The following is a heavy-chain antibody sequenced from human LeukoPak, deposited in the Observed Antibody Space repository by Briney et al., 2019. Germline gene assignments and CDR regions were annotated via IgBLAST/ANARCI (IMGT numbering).Heavy chain of an antibody. Sequence: GGSLRLSCAASGFTFSSYWMSWVRQAPGKGLEGVANIKQDGSEKYYVDSVKGRFTISRDNAKNSLYLQMNSLRAEDTAVYYCARDENDFWSGYPFDYRGQGTLVTVSS. CDR3: ARDENDFWSGYPFDY. V-gene: IGHV3-7*01. D-gene: IGHD3-3*01. CDR1: GFTFSSYW. J-gene: IGHJ4*02. CDR2: IKQDGSEK.